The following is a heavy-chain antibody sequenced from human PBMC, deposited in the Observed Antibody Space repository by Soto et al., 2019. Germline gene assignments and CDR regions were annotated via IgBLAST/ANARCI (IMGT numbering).Heavy chain of an antibody. CDR1: SGTVYVFG. Sequence: SVXISFKSFSGTVYVFGIKVLLQPAGQGLDYMGWIIPAFGTTNFAQRFCDRVTLVADGSSTTSYMELSSLTSHDTDTYYCVIAVWGRGAHYLDSWGPGTLVTVSS. J-gene: IGHJ4*02. D-gene: IGHD6-19*01. V-gene: IGHV1-69*13. CDR2: IIPAFGTT. CDR3: VIAVWGRGAHYLDS.